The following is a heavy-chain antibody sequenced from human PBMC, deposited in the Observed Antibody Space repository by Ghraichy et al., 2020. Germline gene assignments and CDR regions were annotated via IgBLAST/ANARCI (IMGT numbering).Heavy chain of an antibody. CDR1: GFTFDSYA. J-gene: IGHJ6*02. D-gene: IGHD6-13*01. V-gene: IGHV3-23*01. CDR3: AKVIAAGTSTIAYYYNGMDV. Sequence: GESLNISCAASGFTFDSYAMTWVRQAPGKGLEWVSGISGSGGSTYYVDSVKGRLTISRDNSKNTLYLQMNSLRAEDTAVYYCAKVIAAGTSTIAYYYNGMDVWGQGTTVTVSS. CDR2: ISGSGGST.